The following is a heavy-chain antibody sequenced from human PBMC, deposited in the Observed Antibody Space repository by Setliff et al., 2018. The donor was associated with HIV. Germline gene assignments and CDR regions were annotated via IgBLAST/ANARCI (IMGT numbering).Heavy chain of an antibody. CDR1: GFTFSSYT. J-gene: IGHJ4*02. CDR2: ISSSSYYI. V-gene: IGHV3-21*06. Sequence: GGSLRLSCAASGFTFSSYTMNWVRQAPGKGLEWVSSISSSSYYIYYADSVKGRFAISRDNAKNSIHLQMNSLRAEDTAVYYCARNPRPIAAAGFDLDYWGQGTMVTVSS. CDR3: ARNPRPIAAAGFDLDY. D-gene: IGHD6-13*01.